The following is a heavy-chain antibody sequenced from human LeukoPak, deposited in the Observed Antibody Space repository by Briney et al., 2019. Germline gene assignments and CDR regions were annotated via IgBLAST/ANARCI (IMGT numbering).Heavy chain of an antibody. Sequence: PGGSLRLSCAASGFTFSSYSMNWVRQAPGKGLEWVSSISSSSSYIYYADTVKGRFTISRDNAKNSLYLQMNSLRAEDTAVYYCARAPRAGGSYRPHFDYWGQGTLVTVSS. CDR2: ISSSSSYI. CDR3: ARAPRAGGSYRPHFDY. V-gene: IGHV3-21*01. D-gene: IGHD1-26*01. CDR1: GFTFSSYS. J-gene: IGHJ4*02.